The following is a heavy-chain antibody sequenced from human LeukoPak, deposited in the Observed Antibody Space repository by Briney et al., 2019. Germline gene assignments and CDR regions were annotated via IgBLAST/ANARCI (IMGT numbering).Heavy chain of an antibody. V-gene: IGHV4-39*01. J-gene: IGHJ4*02. Sequence: SETLSLTCTVSGGSISSSSNYWGWIRQPPGKGLEWIGSIYYSGSTYYNPSLKSRVTISVDTSKNQFSLKLSSVTAADTAVYYCARGWGAQKNWGQGTLVTVSS. CDR1: GGSISSSSNY. D-gene: IGHD7-27*01. CDR3: ARGWGAQKN. CDR2: IYYSGST.